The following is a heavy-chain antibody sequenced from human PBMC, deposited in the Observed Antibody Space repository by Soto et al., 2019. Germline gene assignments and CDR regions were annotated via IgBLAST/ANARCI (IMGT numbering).Heavy chain of an antibody. D-gene: IGHD3-22*01. J-gene: IGHJ1*01. CDR3: ARDSYYDSSGYYGAYFQH. Sequence: QVQLVQSGAEVKKPGSSVKVSCKASGGTFSSYAISWVRQAPGQGLEWMGGIIPIFGTANYAQKFQGRVTITADKSTSTAYMERSSLRSEDTAVYYCARDSYYDSSGYYGAYFQHWGQGTLVTVSS. V-gene: IGHV1-69*06. CDR2: IIPIFGTA. CDR1: GGTFSSYA.